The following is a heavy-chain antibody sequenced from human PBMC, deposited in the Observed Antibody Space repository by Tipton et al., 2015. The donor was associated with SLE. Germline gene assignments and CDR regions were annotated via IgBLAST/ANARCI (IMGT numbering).Heavy chain of an antibody. CDR3: AREGQDYGVLDY. Sequence: TLSLTCAVSGYSISSGYYWGWIRQPPGKGLEWIGSIYYSGSTNYNPSLKSRVTISVDTSKNQFSLKLSSVTAADTAVYYCAREGQDYGVLDYWGQGTLVTVSS. V-gene: IGHV4-38-2*02. J-gene: IGHJ4*02. CDR1: GYSISSGYY. D-gene: IGHD4-17*01. CDR2: IYYSGST.